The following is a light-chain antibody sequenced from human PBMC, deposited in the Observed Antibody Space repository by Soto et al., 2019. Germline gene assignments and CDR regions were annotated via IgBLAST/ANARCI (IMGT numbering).Light chain of an antibody. CDR2: GAS. V-gene: IGKV3-15*01. CDR3: QQDSSWPLT. J-gene: IGKJ4*01. CDR1: QGIRRS. Sequence: TQSPSTLSVSPGYRVTLSCRASQGIRRSLAWYQQKPGQAPRLLIYGASIRDTGVPATFSGSGSGTEFTLSISSLQSEHLGVYYCQQDSSWPLTFGGGTKVDIK.